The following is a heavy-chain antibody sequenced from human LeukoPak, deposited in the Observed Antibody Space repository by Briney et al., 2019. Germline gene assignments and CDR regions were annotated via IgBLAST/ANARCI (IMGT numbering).Heavy chain of an antibody. Sequence: PSETLSLTCTVSGYSISSGFHWGWPRQPPGKGLEWVGSKYHTGSTYYNPSLRRRVTISVDTSKNQFSLKLSSVTAADTAVYYCARDGQRCSGCNCYSVDVWGQGTMVTVSS. J-gene: IGHJ3*01. CDR1: GYSISSGFH. V-gene: IGHV4-38-2*02. CDR3: ARDGQRCSGCNCYSVDV. CDR2: KYHTGST. D-gene: IGHD2-15*01.